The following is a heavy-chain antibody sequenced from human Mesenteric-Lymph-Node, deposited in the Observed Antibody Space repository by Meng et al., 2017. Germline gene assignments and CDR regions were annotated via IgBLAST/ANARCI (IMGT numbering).Heavy chain of an antibody. CDR2: IYYSGST. V-gene: IGHV4-31*03. J-gene: IGHJ5*02. CDR1: GGSISSGGYY. D-gene: IGHD2-2*01. Sequence: QAQQQESGPGLVKPSQTLSLTCTVSGGSISSGGYYWSWIRQHPGKGLEWIGYIYYSGSTYYNPSLKSRVTISVDTSKNQFSLKLSSVTAADTAVYYCASGGGLPAAMFGFDPWGQGTLVTVSS. CDR3: ASGGGLPAAMFGFDP.